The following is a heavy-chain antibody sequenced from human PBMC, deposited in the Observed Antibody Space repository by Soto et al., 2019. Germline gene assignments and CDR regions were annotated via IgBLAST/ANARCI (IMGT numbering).Heavy chain of an antibody. Sequence: QVQLQESRPGLVRPSQTLSITCTVSGGSISSVNYYWSWIRQLPGKVLEWIGYIYYSGSTYYNPSLKSRVDISVDMSENHVSLRLISATAADTAVQYGARDGASIEAYGLDVRGQGTTVTVSS. V-gene: IGHV4-31*03. D-gene: IGHD2-21*01. CDR1: GGSISSVNYY. CDR2: IYYSGST. J-gene: IGHJ6*02. CDR3: ARDGASIEAYGLDV.